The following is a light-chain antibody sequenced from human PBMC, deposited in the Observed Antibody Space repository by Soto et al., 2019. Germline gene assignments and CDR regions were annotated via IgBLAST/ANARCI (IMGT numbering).Light chain of an antibody. CDR2: GAS. CDR1: QSVRSSY. V-gene: IGKV3-20*01. Sequence: EIVLTQSPGTLSLSPGERATLSCRASQSVRSSYLAWYQQKPGQAPRLLIYGASSRATGIPDRFSGSGSGTDFTLTISRLEPEDFAVYYCHQYGSSPQTFGQGTKVEIK. CDR3: HQYGSSPQT. J-gene: IGKJ1*01.